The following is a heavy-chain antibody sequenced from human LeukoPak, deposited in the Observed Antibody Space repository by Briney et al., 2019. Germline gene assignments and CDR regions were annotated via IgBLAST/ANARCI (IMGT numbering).Heavy chain of an antibody. D-gene: IGHD3-10*01. CDR1: GFPFSSYS. CDR3: AKAATVLLWFGESPPEYFQH. Sequence: GGSLRLSCAASGFPFSSYSMNWVRQAPGKGLEWVSSISSSSSYIYYADSVKGRFTISRHNAKNSLFLQMNSLRAEDTAVYYCAKAATVLLWFGESPPEYFQHWGQGTLVTVSS. J-gene: IGHJ1*01. V-gene: IGHV3-21*01. CDR2: ISSSSSYI.